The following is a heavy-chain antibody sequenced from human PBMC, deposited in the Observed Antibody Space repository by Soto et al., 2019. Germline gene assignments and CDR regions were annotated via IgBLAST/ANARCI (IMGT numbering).Heavy chain of an antibody. Sequence: GGSLRLSCAASGFTFSSYWMHWVRQAPGKGLVWVSRINSDGSSTSYADSVKGRFTISRDNAKNTLYLQMNSLRAEDTAVYYCARDPRLRAVAGTNWFDPWGQGTLVTVS. CDR3: ARDPRLRAVAGTNWFDP. V-gene: IGHV3-74*01. D-gene: IGHD6-19*01. J-gene: IGHJ5*02. CDR2: INSDGSST. CDR1: GFTFSSYW.